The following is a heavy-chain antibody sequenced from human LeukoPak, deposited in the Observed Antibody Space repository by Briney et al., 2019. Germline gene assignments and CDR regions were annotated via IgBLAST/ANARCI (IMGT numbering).Heavy chain of an antibody. J-gene: IGHJ4*02. D-gene: IGHD3-22*01. Sequence: GSSVKVSCKASGGTFSSYAISWVRQAPGQGLEWMGGIIPIFGTANYAQKFQGRVMITADESTSTAYMELSSLRSEDTAVYYCARARYYYDSSGYWYLDYWGQGTLVTVSS. CDR2: IIPIFGTA. CDR3: ARARYYYDSSGYWYLDY. CDR1: GGTFSSYA. V-gene: IGHV1-69*01.